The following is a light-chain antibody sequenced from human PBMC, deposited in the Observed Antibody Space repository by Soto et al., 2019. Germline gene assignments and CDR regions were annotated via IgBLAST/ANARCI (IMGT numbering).Light chain of an antibody. Sequence: DIQLTQSPSFLSASVRERVTITCRASLVLSRYLAWYQQKPWKAPKLLIYGVSTLQIGVPPRFSGSGSGTEFTLTSSSLQPEDFATYYCQQLNTYPLTFGGGTKVEIK. CDR3: QQLNTYPLT. CDR2: GVS. V-gene: IGKV1-9*01. J-gene: IGKJ4*01. CDR1: LVLSRY.